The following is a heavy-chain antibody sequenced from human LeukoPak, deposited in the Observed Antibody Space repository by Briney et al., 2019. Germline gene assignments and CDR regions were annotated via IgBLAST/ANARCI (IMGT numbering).Heavy chain of an antibody. CDR2: IRGRSDIT. CDR3: AKVSSNIAVGGTSYYYYYYMDV. Sequence: SLRLSSAASVLTSSSYGMSCVAQAPGKGRGWVSAIRGRSDITYYTDSVKGRFTISRDNSKTTLYLQMNSLRADDTAVYYCAKVSSNIAVGGTSYYYYYYMDVSGKGTTVTISS. CDR1: VLTSSSYG. D-gene: IGHD6-19*01. J-gene: IGHJ6*03. V-gene: IGHV3-23*01.